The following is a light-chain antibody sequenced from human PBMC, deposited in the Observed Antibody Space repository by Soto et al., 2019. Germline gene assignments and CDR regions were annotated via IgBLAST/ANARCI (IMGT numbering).Light chain of an antibody. CDR2: GNG. V-gene: IGLV1-40*01. CDR3: QSYDSSLSGSEV. CDR1: SSNIGAGYA. J-gene: IGLJ1*01. Sequence: QSVLTQPPSVSGAPGQGVIISCTGSSSNIGAGYAVQWYQQLPGTAPKLLIYGNGNRPSGVPDRFSGSKSGTSASLAITGLQADDEADYYCQSYDSSLSGSEVFGTGTKLTVL.